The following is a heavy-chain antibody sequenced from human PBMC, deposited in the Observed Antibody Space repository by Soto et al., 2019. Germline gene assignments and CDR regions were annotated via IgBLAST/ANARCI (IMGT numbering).Heavy chain of an antibody. J-gene: IGHJ4*02. CDR2: IYYSGST. CDR3: ARRWGDYFDY. V-gene: IGHV4-31*03. D-gene: IGHD3-16*01. CDR1: GGSISSGGYY. Sequence: PSETLSLTCTVSGGSISSGGYYWNWIRQHPGKGLEWIGYIYYSGSTYYNPSLKSRVTISVDTSKNQFSLKLSSVTAADTAVYYCARRWGDYFDYWGQGTLVTVAS.